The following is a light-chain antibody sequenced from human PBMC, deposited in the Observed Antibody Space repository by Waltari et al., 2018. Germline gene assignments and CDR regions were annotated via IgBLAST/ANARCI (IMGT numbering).Light chain of an antibody. Sequence: QSALTQPASVSGSPGQSITIPCSGTDSDVGPYDFFSWYQQHPGKAPHLIIYEVSNRPSGISNRFSASKSGNTASLTISGLQAEDEADYYCSSYTTSSAPGVFGTGTRVTVL. CDR1: DSDVGPYDF. J-gene: IGLJ1*01. CDR2: EVS. CDR3: SSYTTSSAPGV. V-gene: IGLV2-14*01.